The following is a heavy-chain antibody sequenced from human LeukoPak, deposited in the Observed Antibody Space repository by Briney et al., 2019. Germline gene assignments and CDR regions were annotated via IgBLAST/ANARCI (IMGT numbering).Heavy chain of an antibody. Sequence: GGSLRLSCAASGFTFSSYEMNWVRQAPGKGLEWVSYISSSGSTIYYADSVKGRFTISRDNAKNSLYLQMNSLRAEDTAVYYCARAPPVTPFDYWGQGTLVTVPS. D-gene: IGHD4-17*01. V-gene: IGHV3-48*03. CDR3: ARAPPVTPFDY. CDR2: ISSSGSTI. CDR1: GFTFSSYE. J-gene: IGHJ4*02.